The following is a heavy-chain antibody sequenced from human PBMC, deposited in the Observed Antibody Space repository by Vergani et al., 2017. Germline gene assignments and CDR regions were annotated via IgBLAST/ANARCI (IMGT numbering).Heavy chain of an antibody. CDR2: IGKDGTNT. Sequence: VQLVESGGGVVQPGGSLRLSCAVSGFTFSYFGMHWIRQAPGKGLEWLAYIGKDGTNTRYRDAVKGRFTVSRDNSKDILYLQMDSLRSEDTALYYCAKDLRDSTDGLPDSWGPGTLVIVSP. V-gene: IGHV3-30*02. CDR3: AKDLRDSTDGLPDS. D-gene: IGHD2-21*02. J-gene: IGHJ4*02. CDR1: GFTFSYFG.